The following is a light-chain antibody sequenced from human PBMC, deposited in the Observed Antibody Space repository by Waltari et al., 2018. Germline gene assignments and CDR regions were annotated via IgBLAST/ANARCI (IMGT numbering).Light chain of an antibody. V-gene: IGLV1-44*01. CDR3: AAWDDSLNGWV. CDR1: SSNIGSNT. CDR2: SNA. Sequence: QSVLTQPPSTSGPPGQRVTISCSGSSSNIGSNTVNSYQQLPGTAPKLLIYSNAHRPSGVPDRFSGSKSGTSASLAISGLQSEDDADYYCAAWDDSLNGWVFGGGTKLTVL. J-gene: IGLJ3*02.